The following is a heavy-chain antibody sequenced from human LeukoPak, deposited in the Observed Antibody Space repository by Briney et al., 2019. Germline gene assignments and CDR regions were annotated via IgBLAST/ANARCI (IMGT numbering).Heavy chain of an antibody. J-gene: IGHJ4*02. V-gene: IGHV4-59*03. CDR3: AARRLYYFDY. D-gene: IGHD2/OR15-2a*01. CDR1: GGSISSYY. Sequence: SETLSLTCTVSGGSISSYYWSWIRQPPGKGLEWIGDIYYSGSTNYNPSLKSRVTISVDTSKNQFSLKLSSVTAADTAVYYCAARRLYYFDYWGQGTLVTVSS. CDR2: IYYSGST.